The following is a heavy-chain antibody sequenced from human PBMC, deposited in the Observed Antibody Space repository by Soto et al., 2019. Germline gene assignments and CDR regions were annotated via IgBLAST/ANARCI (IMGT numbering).Heavy chain of an antibody. CDR2: ISWNSGSI. CDR1: GFTFDDYA. D-gene: IGHD2-21*02. CDR3: AKDICGGDCYYYYGMDV. Sequence: PGGCLRLSCAAAGFTFDDYAMHWVRQAPGKGLEWVSGISWNSGSIGYADSVKGRFTISRDNAKNPLYLQMNSLRAEDTALYYCAKDICGGDCYYYYGMDVWGQGTTVPVSS. V-gene: IGHV3-9*01. J-gene: IGHJ6*02.